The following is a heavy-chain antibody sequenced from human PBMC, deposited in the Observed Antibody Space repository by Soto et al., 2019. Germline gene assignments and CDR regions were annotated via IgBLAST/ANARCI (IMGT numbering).Heavy chain of an antibody. CDR2: IYSGGSK. V-gene: IGHV3-66*01. CDR1: GFTVSSNY. J-gene: IGHJ6*03. CDR3: ARDRFCSGGSFEKYYYYMDV. D-gene: IGHD2-15*01. Sequence: GGSLRLSCAASGFTVSSNYMSWVRQAPGKGLEWVSVIYSGGSKYYPDSVKGRFTISRDNSKTTLYLQMNSLRAEDTAVYYCARDRFCSGGSFEKYYYYMDVWGKGTTVTVSS.